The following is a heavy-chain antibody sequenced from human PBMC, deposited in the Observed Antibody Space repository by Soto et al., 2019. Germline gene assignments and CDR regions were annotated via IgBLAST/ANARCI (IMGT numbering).Heavy chain of an antibody. J-gene: IGHJ4*02. CDR1: GYAFASYG. Sequence: QVQLVQSGGEVKKPGASVKVSCKASGYAFASYGINWVRQAPGQGLEWMGWISPHNGNTNYEQKFQGRVTMTTDTSTSTAFMDLGSLRSDDTAVYYCATSLGYTSGWEFDYWGQGTLVTVSS. V-gene: IGHV1-18*01. CDR2: ISPHNGNT. D-gene: IGHD6-19*01. CDR3: ATSLGYTSGWEFDY.